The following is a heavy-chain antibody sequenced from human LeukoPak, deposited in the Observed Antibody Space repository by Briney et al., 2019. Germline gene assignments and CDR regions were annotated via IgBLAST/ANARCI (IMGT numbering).Heavy chain of an antibody. Sequence: SETLSLTCTVSGGSISSSSYYWGWIRQPPGKWLEWIGSIYYSGSTYYNPSLKSRVTISVDTSKNQFSLKLSSVTAADTAVYYCAKLTTVVTPQDYWGQGTLVTVSS. D-gene: IGHD4-23*01. J-gene: IGHJ4*02. CDR2: IYYSGST. V-gene: IGHV4-39*01. CDR3: AKLTTVVTPQDY. CDR1: GGSISSSSYY.